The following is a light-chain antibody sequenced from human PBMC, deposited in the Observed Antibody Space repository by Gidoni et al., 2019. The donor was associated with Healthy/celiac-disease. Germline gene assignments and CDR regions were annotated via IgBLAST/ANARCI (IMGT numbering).Light chain of an antibody. Sequence: DIQMTQYPSSLSASVGDRVTITCRASQGISNYLAWYQQKPGKVPKLLIYAASTLQSGVPSRFSGSGSGTDFTLTSSSLQPEDVATYYCQKYNSAPETFGQGTKVEIK. CDR3: QKYNSAPET. V-gene: IGKV1-27*01. CDR2: AAS. J-gene: IGKJ1*01. CDR1: QGISNY.